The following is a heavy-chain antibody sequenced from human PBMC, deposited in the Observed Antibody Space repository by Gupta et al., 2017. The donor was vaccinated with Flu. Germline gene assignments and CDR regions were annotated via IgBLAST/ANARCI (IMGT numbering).Heavy chain of an antibody. Sequence: GFTFSDYSMNWVRQAPGKGLEWVSSISSSSGYIYYADSVKGRFTISRDNAKNSLYLQMKSLRAEDTAVYYGARDYSGHFDYGGQGTLVTVSS. CDR3: ARDYSGHFDY. J-gene: IGHJ4*02. D-gene: IGHD2-15*01. CDR1: GFTFSDYS. V-gene: IGHV3-21*01. CDR2: ISSSSGYI.